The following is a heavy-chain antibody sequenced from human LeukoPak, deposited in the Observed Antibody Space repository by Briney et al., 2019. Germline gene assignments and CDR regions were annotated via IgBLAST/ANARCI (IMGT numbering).Heavy chain of an antibody. CDR1: GGSISSYF. CDR2: IYYSGST. V-gene: IGHV4-59*01. D-gene: IGHD3-9*01. Sequence: KPSETLSLTCTVSGGSISSYFWSWIRQPPGKGLEWIGYIYYSGSTNYHPSLKSRDTMSVDTSKNQFSLKLSSVTAADTAVYYCARDTGNYDNPTFDYWGQGTLVTVSS. J-gene: IGHJ4*02. CDR3: ARDTGNYDNPTFDY.